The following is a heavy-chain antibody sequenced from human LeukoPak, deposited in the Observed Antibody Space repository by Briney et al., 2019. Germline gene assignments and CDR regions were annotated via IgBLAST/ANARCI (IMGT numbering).Heavy chain of an antibody. CDR1: GYTFTSYA. CDR2: INTNTGNP. CDR3: ARGGRYYDFWSGYYTGEAYFDY. Sequence: ASVKVSCKASGYTFTSYAMNWVRQAPGQGLEWMGWINTNTGNPTYAQGFTGRFAFSLDTSVSTAYLQISSLKAEDTAVYYCARGGRYYDFWSGYYTGEAYFDYWGQGTLVTVSS. V-gene: IGHV7-4-1*02. D-gene: IGHD3-3*01. J-gene: IGHJ4*02.